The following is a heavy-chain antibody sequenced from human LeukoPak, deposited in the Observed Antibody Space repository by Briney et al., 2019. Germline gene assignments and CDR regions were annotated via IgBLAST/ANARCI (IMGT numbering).Heavy chain of an antibody. CDR3: ARDLYLRDVDYYYYMDV. V-gene: IGHV1-46*01. D-gene: IGHD2-2*02. J-gene: IGHJ6*03. CDR2: INPSGGST. Sequence: ASVKVSCKASGYTFTSYYMHWVRQAPGQGLEWMGIINPSGGSTSYAQKFRGRVTMTRDTSTSTVYMELSSLRSEDTAVYYCARDLYLRDVDYYYYMDVWGKGTTVTISS. CDR1: GYTFTSYY.